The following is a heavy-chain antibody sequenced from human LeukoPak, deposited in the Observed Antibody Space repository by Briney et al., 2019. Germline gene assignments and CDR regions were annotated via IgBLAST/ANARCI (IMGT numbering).Heavy chain of an antibody. V-gene: IGHV3-33*01. CDR2: IWYDGSNQ. CDR3: ARDYYDSSGTLDY. D-gene: IGHD3-22*01. J-gene: IGHJ4*02. Sequence: AGRSLRLSCAASGFTFSSYGMHWVRQAPGKGLEWVAVIWYDGSNQYYADSVKGRFTISRDNSKNTLYLQMNSLRAEDTAVYYCARDYYDSSGTLDYWGQGTLVTVSS. CDR1: GFTFSSYG.